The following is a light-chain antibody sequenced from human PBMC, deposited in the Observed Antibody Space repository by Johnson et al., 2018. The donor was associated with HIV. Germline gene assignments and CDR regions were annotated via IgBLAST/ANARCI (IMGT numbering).Light chain of an antibody. J-gene: IGLJ1*01. CDR1: SSNIGNNY. Sequence: QSVLTQPPSVSAAPGQKVTISCSGSSSNIGNNYVSWFQQLPGTAPKLLICENDKRPSGIADRFSDTKSGTSATLGITGLQTGDEADYYCGTWDSGLSAHYVFGTGTNVTVL. CDR2: END. CDR3: GTWDSGLSAHYV. V-gene: IGLV1-51*02.